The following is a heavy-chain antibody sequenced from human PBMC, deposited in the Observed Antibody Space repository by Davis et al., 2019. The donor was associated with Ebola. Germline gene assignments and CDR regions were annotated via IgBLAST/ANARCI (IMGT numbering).Heavy chain of an antibody. D-gene: IGHD3-22*01. CDR3: ARKHSSSYYDY. V-gene: IGHV2-70*04. J-gene: IGHJ4*02. CDR1: GFSLTTTGMR. CDR2: IDWDDDK. Sequence: SGPTLVRPTQTLTLTCTFSGFSLTTTGMRVNWIRQPPGKALEWLARIDWDDDKFYSTSLKTRLTISKDTSRNQVVLTMTNVDSVDTATYYCARKHSSSYYDYWGQGTLVAVSS.